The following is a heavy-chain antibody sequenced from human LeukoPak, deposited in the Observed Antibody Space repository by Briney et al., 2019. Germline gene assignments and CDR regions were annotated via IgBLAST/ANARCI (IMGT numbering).Heavy chain of an antibody. D-gene: IGHD6-13*01. CDR1: GGSISSSNW. J-gene: IGHJ4*02. Sequence: PSGTLSLTCAVSGGSISSSNWWSWVRQPPGKGLEWIGEIYHSGSTNYNPSLKSRVTISVDTSKNQFSLKLSSVTAADTAVYYCARVTGYRIEDYFDYWGQGTLVTVSS. CDR3: ARVTGYRIEDYFDY. V-gene: IGHV4-4*02. CDR2: IYHSGST.